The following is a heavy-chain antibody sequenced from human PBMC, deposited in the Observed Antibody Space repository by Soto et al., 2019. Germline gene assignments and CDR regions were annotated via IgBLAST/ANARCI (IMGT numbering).Heavy chain of an antibody. J-gene: IGHJ4*02. D-gene: IGHD3-22*01. CDR1: GLTFSSYW. CDR3: ASAYYYDSSGYSPGGY. CDR2: IKQDGSQK. V-gene: IGHV3-7*01. Sequence: LRLSCAASGLTFSSYWMSWVRQAPGKGLEWVANIKQDGSQKYYVDSVKGRFTISRDNAKNSLYLQMNSLRVKDTAVYYCASAYYYDSSGYSPGGYWGQGTLVTVSS.